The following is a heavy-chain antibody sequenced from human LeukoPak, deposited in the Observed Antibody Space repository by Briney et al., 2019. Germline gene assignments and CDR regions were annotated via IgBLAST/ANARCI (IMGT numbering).Heavy chain of an antibody. Sequence: GGSLRLSCAASGFIFKTYTMIWVRQAPGKGLEWVSSITGDCKYITYADSVKGRFTISRDNAKNSLYLQVASLRGDDTATYYCAREGNDYYYDQWGQGTLVTVSP. CDR1: GFIFKTYT. D-gene: IGHD3-16*01. CDR3: AREGNDYYYDQ. V-gene: IGHV3-21*01. CDR2: ITGDCKYI. J-gene: IGHJ4*02.